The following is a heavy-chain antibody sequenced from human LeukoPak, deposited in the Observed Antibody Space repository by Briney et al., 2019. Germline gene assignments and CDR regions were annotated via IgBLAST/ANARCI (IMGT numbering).Heavy chain of an antibody. V-gene: IGHV3-11*01. CDR3: GTHAGRTGSDD. J-gene: IGHJ4*02. CDR2: ISGSGNDI. D-gene: IGHD3/OR15-3a*01. CDR1: GFIFSGYY. Sequence: GGSLRLSCATSGFIFSGYYMSWIRQAPGKGLEWVSYISGSGNDISYADSVKGRFTITRDNAKGSLYLQMNSLRAADTAVYYCGTHAGRTGSDDWGQGTLVTVSS.